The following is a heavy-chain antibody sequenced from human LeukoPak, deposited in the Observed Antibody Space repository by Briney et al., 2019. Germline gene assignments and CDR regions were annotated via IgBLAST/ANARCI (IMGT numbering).Heavy chain of an antibody. J-gene: IGHJ4*02. Sequence: GGSLRLSCAASGFSFSSYAMSWVRQAPGKGLEWVSATSGSGGSTYYADSVKGRFTISRDNAKNTVYLQMNSLRVEDTAFYYCATGGGSYYDYWGQGTLLTVSS. CDR2: TSGSGGST. CDR1: GFSFSSYA. D-gene: IGHD5-12*01. CDR3: ATGGGSYYDY. V-gene: IGHV3-23*01.